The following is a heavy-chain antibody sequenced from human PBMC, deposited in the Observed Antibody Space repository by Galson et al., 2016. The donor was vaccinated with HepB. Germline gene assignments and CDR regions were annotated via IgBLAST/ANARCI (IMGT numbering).Heavy chain of an antibody. V-gene: IGHV3-43*02. CDR1: GFKFEDYA. D-gene: IGHD2-8*02. CDR3: AKDMYGCIQYFDF. Sequence: SLRLSCAASGFKFEDYAMHWVRQAPGKGLEWVSLISGDGSHTFYADSVKGRFTISRDNSKNSLYLQMNSLTNDDTAFYYCAKDMYGCIQYFDFWGQGALVTVSS. J-gene: IGHJ4*02. CDR2: ISGDGSHT.